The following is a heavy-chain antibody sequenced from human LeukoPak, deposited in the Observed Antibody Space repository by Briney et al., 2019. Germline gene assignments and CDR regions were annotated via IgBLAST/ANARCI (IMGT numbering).Heavy chain of an antibody. Sequence: SETLSLTCTVSGGSISSYYWSWIRQPPGKGLEWNGYIYTSGSTNYNPSLKSRVTISVDTSKNQFSLKLSSVPAADTAVYYCARSDSSGWPYYYYYYMDVWGKGTTVTVSS. V-gene: IGHV4-4*09. CDR1: GGSISSYY. D-gene: IGHD6-19*01. CDR3: ARSDSSGWPYYYYYYMDV. J-gene: IGHJ6*03. CDR2: IYTSGST.